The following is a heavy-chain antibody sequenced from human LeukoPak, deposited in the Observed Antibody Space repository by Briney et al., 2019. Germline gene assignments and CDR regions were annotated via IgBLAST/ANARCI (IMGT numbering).Heavy chain of an antibody. D-gene: IGHD2-21*02. J-gene: IGHJ4*02. CDR1: GYTFTGYY. Sequence: ASVNVSCKAAGYTFTGYYMHWVRQAPGQGLEWMGWINPNRGGTNYGQKFQGRVTMTRDTSIRTAYMELSRLRCDDTAVYYCARDFRLDPWGDGYWGQGTLVTVSS. CDR3: ARDFRLDPWGDGY. V-gene: IGHV1-2*02. CDR2: INPNRGGT.